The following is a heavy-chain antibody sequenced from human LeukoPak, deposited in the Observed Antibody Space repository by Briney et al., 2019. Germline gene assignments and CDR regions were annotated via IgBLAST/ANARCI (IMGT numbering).Heavy chain of an antibody. CDR3: AKNGQSGFSFDP. CDR2: GSESGGT. J-gene: IGHJ5*02. Sequence: SETLSLTCAVYGGSLNGHYWSWIRQPPGKGLEWIGEGSESGGTKFNPSLKSRVTISADTSKNQFSLKLNSMTAADTAVYYCAKNGQSGFSFDPWGQGTLVTVSS. D-gene: IGHD3-3*01. CDR1: GGSLNGHY. V-gene: IGHV4-34*01.